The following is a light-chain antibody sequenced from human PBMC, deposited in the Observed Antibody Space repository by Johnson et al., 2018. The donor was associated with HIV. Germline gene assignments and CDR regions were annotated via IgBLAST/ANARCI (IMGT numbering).Light chain of an antibody. Sequence: QSVLTQPPSVSAAPGQKVTISCSGSSSNIGNNDVSWYQQLPGTAPKLLIYDNDKRPSGIPDRFSVSKSGTSATLGITGLQTGDEADYYCGTWDSSLSAPYVFGTGTKVTVL. CDR1: SSNIGNND. CDR3: GTWDSSLSAPYV. CDR2: DND. J-gene: IGLJ1*01. V-gene: IGLV1-51*01.